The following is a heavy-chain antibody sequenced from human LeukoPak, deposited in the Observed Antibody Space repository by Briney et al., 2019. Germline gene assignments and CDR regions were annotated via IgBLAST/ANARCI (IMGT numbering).Heavy chain of an antibody. V-gene: IGHV3-23*01. CDR2: VSGNGLST. CDR3: AKGPLGYCGGGTCYVSD. CDR1: GFTFSSYA. J-gene: IGHJ4*02. Sequence: GGSLRLSCAGSGFTFSSYAMSWVRQAPGKGLEWVSAVSGNGLSTYSADSVRGRFTISRDNSKTTLYLQMNSLSAEDTAVYYCAKGPLGYCGGGTCYVSDWGQGTLVTVSS. D-gene: IGHD2-15*01.